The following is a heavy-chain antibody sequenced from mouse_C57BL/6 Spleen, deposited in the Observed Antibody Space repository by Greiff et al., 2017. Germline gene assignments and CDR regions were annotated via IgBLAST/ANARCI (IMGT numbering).Heavy chain of an antibody. CDR1: GFSLTSYG. CDR2: IWGDGSK. Sequence: VQRVESGPGLVAPSQSLSITCTVSGFSLTSYGVSWVRQPPGKGLEWLGVIWGDGSKNYHSALISRLSISEDNSKSQVFLKLNRLQTDDTATYYCAKHAAQATYYAMDYWGQGTSVTVSS. CDR3: AKHAAQATYYAMDY. D-gene: IGHD3-2*02. V-gene: IGHV2-3*01. J-gene: IGHJ4*01.